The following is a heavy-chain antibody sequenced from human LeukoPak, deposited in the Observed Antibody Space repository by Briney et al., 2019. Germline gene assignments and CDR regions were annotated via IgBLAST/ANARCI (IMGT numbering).Heavy chain of an antibody. Sequence: PGGSLRLSCAASGFTFDDYAMHWVRQAPGKGLEWVSGISWNSGSIGYADSVKGRFTISRDNAKNSLYLQMNSLRAEDTALYYWARRARITMIDGAFDIWGQGTMVTVSS. V-gene: IGHV3-9*01. J-gene: IGHJ3*02. CDR1: GFTFDDYA. D-gene: IGHD3-22*01. CDR2: ISWNSGSI. CDR3: ARRARITMIDGAFDI.